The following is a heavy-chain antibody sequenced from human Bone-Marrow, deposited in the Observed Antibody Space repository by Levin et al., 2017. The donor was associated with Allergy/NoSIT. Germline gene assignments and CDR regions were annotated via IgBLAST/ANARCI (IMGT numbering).Heavy chain of an antibody. CDR1: GYNFDDYY. Sequence: GESLKISCKTSGYNFDDYYIHWVRQAPGQGLEWMGWINPYRDDTNYSQKFQGRVTVTSDTSIFTAYLELTSLRFDDTAVYYCVRDRFGREVLPGASGYWGQGTLVTVSS. J-gene: IGHJ4*02. CDR2: INPYRDDT. D-gene: IGHD1-26*01. CDR3: VRDRFGREVLPGASGY. V-gene: IGHV1-2*02.